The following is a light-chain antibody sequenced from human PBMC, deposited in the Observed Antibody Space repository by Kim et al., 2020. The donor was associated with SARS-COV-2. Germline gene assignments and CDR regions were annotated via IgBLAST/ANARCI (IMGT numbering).Light chain of an antibody. Sequence: SPGERATLSCRASQSVSSSYLAWYQQKSGQAPRLLIYGASSRATGIPDRFSGSGYGTDFTLNISRLEPEDFAVYYCQQYESPPMYTFGQGTKLEI. J-gene: IGKJ2*01. CDR1: QSVSSSY. CDR2: GAS. V-gene: IGKV3-20*01. CDR3: QQYESPPMYT.